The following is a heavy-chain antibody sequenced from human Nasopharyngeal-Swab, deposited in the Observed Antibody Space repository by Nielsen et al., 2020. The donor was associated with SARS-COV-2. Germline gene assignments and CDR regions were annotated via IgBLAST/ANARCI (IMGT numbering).Heavy chain of an antibody. CDR1: GGSISSYY. CDR2: IYYSGST. Sequence: SETLSLTCTVSGGSISSYYWSWIRQPPGKGLEWIGSIYYSGSTYYYPSLKSRVTISVDTSKNQFSLKLSSVTAADTAVYYCATPGIAVVGAFDIWGQGTMVTVSS. D-gene: IGHD6-19*01. J-gene: IGHJ3*02. CDR3: ATPGIAVVGAFDI. V-gene: IGHV4-59*05.